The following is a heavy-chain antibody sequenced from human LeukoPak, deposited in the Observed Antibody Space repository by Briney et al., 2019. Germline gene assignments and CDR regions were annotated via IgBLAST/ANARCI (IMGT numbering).Heavy chain of an antibody. CDR3: AKGTLIAARPNWYFDL. D-gene: IGHD6-6*01. J-gene: IGHJ2*01. CDR1: GFTFKNYA. Sequence: PGGSLRLSCAASGFTFKNYAMSWVRLAPGKGLEWVSGISGSGSSTYYADSVKGRFTISRDNSKNTLYLQMNSLRAEDTAVYYCAKGTLIAARPNWYFDLWGRGTLVTVSS. V-gene: IGHV3-23*01. CDR2: ISGSGSST.